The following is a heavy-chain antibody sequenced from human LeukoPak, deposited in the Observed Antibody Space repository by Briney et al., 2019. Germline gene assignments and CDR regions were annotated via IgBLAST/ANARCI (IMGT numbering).Heavy chain of an antibody. CDR3: ARGRGGTVVRGYLDY. Sequence: ASVKVSCKASGYTFIGNYIHWVRQATGQGPEWMGWMNSNTGNTGSAQKFQGRVTMTRDTSINTAYMELHSLTSEDTAVYYCARGRGGTVVRGYLDYWGQGTLVTVSS. J-gene: IGHJ4*02. CDR2: MNSNTGNT. D-gene: IGHD3-10*01. V-gene: IGHV1-8*02. CDR1: GYTFIGNY.